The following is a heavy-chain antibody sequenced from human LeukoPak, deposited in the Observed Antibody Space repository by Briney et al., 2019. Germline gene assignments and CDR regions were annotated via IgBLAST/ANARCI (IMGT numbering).Heavy chain of an antibody. CDR3: ARGPYGSIFYYYYYMDV. V-gene: IGHV4-34*01. CDR1: GGSFSGYY. Sequence: KPSETLSLTCAVYGGSFSGYYWSWIRQPPEKGLEWIGEINHSGSTNYNPSLKSRVTISVDTSKNQFSLKLSSVTAADTAVYYCARGPYGSIFYYYYYMDVWGKGTTVTVSS. J-gene: IGHJ6*03. CDR2: INHSGST. D-gene: IGHD3-10*01.